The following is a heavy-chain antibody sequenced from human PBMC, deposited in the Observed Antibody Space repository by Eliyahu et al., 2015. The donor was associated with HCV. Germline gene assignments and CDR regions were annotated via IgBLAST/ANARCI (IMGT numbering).Heavy chain of an antibody. CDR3: ARHGFGDLRAFDI. Sequence: QVQLQESGPGLVKPSQTLSLTCTVSGXSIXSGSYYWSWIRQPAGKGLEWIGRLYASGNTHYHPSLDSRVSISVDTSKNQFSLKLTSVTAADTAVYYCARHGFGDLRAFDIWGQGTKVSVS. D-gene: IGHD3-10*01. CDR2: LYASGNT. CDR1: GXSIXSGSYY. V-gene: IGHV4-61*02. J-gene: IGHJ3*02.